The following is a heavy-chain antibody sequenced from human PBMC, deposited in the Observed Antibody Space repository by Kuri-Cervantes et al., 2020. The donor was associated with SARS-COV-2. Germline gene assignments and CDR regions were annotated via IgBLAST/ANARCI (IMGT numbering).Heavy chain of an antibody. Sequence: SVKVSCKASGGTFSSYAISWVRQAPGQGLEWMGGIIPIFGTANYAQKFQGRVTITADESTSTAYMELSSLRSEDTAVYYCASLGDAGDLSPPFDYWGQGPLVPVSS. J-gene: IGHJ4*02. CDR1: GGTFSSYA. D-gene: IGHD3-16*01. CDR2: IIPIFGTA. CDR3: ASLGDAGDLSPPFDY. V-gene: IGHV1-69*13.